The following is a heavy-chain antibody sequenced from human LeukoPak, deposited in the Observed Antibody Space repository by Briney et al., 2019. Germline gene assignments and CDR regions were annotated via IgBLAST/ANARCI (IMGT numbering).Heavy chain of an antibody. CDR3: ARDVGLLRISGTYDY. V-gene: IGHV1-2*04. CDR2: INPNSGGT. J-gene: IGHJ4*02. Sequence: ASVKVSCKASGYTLTGYYMHWVRQAPGQGLEWMGWINPNSGGTNYAQKFQGWVTMTRDTSISTAYMELSRLRSDDTAVYYCARDVGLLRISGTYDYWGQGTPVTVSS. CDR1: GYTLTGYY. D-gene: IGHD1-26*01.